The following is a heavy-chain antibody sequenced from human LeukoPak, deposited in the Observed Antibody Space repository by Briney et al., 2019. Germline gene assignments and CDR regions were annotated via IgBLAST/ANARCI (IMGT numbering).Heavy chain of an antibody. J-gene: IGHJ5*02. D-gene: IGHD3-9*01. CDR3: VRAAHENRGPLTGLQTGNWFNP. CDR2: MNPKSGNT. V-gene: IGHV1-8*02. CDR1: GYAFTTYD. Sequence: ASVKVSCKASGYAFTTYDINWVRQASGQGPEWMGWMNPKSGNTGYAQKFQGRLNLTKNTSINTAYMELNNLGSDDAAMYYCVRAAHENRGPLTGLQTGNWFNPWGQGTLVTVSS.